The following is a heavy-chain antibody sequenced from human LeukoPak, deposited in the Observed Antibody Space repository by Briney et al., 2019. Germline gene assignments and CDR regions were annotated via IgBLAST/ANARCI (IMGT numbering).Heavy chain of an antibody. V-gene: IGHV3-53*01. CDR3: AKDNRRHYTSGPNPDSLH. Sequence: GGSLRLSCAASGFTVSSNYMSWVRQAPGKGLEWVSVIYADGSTYYADSVKGRFTISRDNAKNSLYLQMNSLRVEDTAFYYCAKDNRRHYTSGPNPDSLHWGQGALVTVSS. J-gene: IGHJ4*02. CDR1: GFTVSSNY. CDR2: IYADGST. D-gene: IGHD6-19*01.